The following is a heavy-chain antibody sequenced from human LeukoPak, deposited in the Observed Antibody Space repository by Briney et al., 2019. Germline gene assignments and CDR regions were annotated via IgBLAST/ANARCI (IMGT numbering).Heavy chain of an antibody. D-gene: IGHD5-18*01. CDR3: ATIQLWFAGTPD. V-gene: IGHV4-39*01. CDR2: LYYGGNT. CDR1: GGSISRTNYY. J-gene: IGHJ4*02. Sequence: PSETLSLTCTVSGGSISRTNYYWGWIRQPPGKGLEWIGSLYYGGNTHYNPSLKSRVSISVDTSKNQFSLRLTSVTVADTAMYYCATIQLWFAGTPDWGQGTLVIVSS.